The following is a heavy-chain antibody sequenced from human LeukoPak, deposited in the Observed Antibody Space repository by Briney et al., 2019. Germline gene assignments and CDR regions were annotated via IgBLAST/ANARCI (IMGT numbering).Heavy chain of an antibody. J-gene: IGHJ3*02. CDR2: IIPILGIA. CDR3: ARNYDPADAFDI. D-gene: IGHD3-3*01. CDR1: GGTFSSYA. Sequence: GASVKVSCKASGGTFSSYAISWVRQAPGQGLEWMGRIIPILGIANYAQKFQGRVTITADKSTSTAYVELSSLRSEDTAVYYCARNYDPADAFDIWGQGTMVTVSS. V-gene: IGHV1-69*04.